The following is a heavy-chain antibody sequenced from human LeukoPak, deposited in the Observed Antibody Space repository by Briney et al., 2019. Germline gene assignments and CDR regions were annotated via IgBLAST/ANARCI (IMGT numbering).Heavy chain of an antibody. CDR2: IKSKTDGGTT. CDR3: TTAARYYYDSSGYPHPADY. D-gene: IGHD3-22*01. J-gene: IGHJ4*02. CDR1: GFTFSNAW. V-gene: IGHV3-15*01. Sequence: WGVLRLSCAASGFTFSNAWMSWVRQAPGKGLEWVGRIKSKTDGGTTDYAAPVKGRFTISRDDSKNTLYLQMNSLKTEDTAVYYCTTAARYYYDSSGYPHPADYWGQGTLVTVSS.